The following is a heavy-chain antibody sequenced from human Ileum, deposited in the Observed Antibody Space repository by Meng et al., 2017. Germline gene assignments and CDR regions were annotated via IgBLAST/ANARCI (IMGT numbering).Heavy chain of an antibody. CDR1: GYPFTSYA. D-gene: IGHD5-18*01. V-gene: IGHV7-4-1*02. J-gene: IGHJ4*02. CDR3: ARGDSYGYVGIDY. CDR2: INTNTGNP. Sequence: QVRRLNAEAELKKPGASVKVSCKASGYPFTSYAINWVRQAPGQGLEWMGWINTNTGNPTYAQGFTGRFVFSLDTSVSTAYLQISSLKAEDTAVYYCARGDSYGYVGIDYWGQGTLVTVSS.